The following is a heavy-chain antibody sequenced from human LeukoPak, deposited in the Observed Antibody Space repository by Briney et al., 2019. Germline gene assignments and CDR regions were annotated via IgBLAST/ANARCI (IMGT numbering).Heavy chain of an antibody. CDR3: ARDPGTRYSVKVGYYFDY. Sequence: PGRSLRLSCAASGFTFDSYSMHWVRQAPGKGLEWVSVIIYDGTNAHYADSVKGRFTVSRDNSRNTLFLQMNSLRPDDTAVYYCARDPGTRYSVKVGYYFDYWGQGTLVTVSS. CDR2: IIYDGTNA. J-gene: IGHJ4*02. D-gene: IGHD1-26*01. CDR1: GFTFDSYS. V-gene: IGHV3-30-3*01.